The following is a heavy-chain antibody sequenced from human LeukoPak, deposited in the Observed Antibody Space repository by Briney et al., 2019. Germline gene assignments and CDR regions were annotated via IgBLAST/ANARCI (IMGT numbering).Heavy chain of an antibody. J-gene: IGHJ4*02. V-gene: IGHV1-69*05. Sequence: GASVKVSCKASGGTFSSYAISWVRQAPGQGLEWMGGIIPIFGTANYAQKLQGRVTMTTDTSTSTAYMELRSLRSDDTAVYYCARGASSGDYWGQGTLVTVSS. CDR3: ARGASSGDY. CDR2: IIPIFGTA. D-gene: IGHD6-25*01. CDR1: GGTFSSYA.